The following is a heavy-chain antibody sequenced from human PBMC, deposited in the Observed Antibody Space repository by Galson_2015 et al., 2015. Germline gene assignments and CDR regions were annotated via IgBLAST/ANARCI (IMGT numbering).Heavy chain of an antibody. CDR3: ATVTKPVPYFEP. CDR1: GFTVSTNY. CDR2: IYSGGST. Sequence: SLRLSCAASGFTVSTNYMTWVRQAPGKGLEWLSIIYSGGSTYYADSVKGPFAISRDNSKNPLDLQMNSLRAEDTGVYYCATVTKPVPYFEPRGQGTLVPLSS. D-gene: IGHD3-9*01. V-gene: IGHV3-53*01. J-gene: IGHJ5*02.